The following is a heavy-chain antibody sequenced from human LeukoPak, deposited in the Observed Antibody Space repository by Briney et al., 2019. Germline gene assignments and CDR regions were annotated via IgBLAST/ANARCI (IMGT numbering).Heavy chain of an antibody. V-gene: IGHV3-30*03. Sequence: GGSLRLSCAASGFTFSSYSMNWVRQAPGKGLEWVAVISYGGSNKYYADSVKGRFTISRDNSKNTLYLQMNSLRAEDTAVYYCARDGELPLVRGVITHDAFDIWGQGTMVTVSS. D-gene: IGHD3-10*02. CDR1: GFTFSSYS. J-gene: IGHJ3*02. CDR2: ISYGGSNK. CDR3: ARDGELPLVRGVITHDAFDI.